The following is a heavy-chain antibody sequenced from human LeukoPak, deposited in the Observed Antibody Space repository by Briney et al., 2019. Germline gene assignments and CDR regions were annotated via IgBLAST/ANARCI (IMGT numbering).Heavy chain of an antibody. CDR1: GGSISSYY. CDR2: IFYTGST. Sequence: SETLSLTCTVSGGSISSYYWSWIRQPPGKGLEWIGYIFYTGSTNYNPSLKSRVTISVDRSKNQFSLKLSSVTAADTAVYYCARDPIGGRDAFDIWGQGTMVTVSS. CDR3: ARDPIGGRDAFDI. V-gene: IGHV4-59*12. J-gene: IGHJ3*02. D-gene: IGHD2-15*01.